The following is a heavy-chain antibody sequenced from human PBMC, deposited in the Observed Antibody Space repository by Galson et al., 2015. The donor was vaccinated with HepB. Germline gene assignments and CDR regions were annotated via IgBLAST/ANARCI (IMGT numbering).Heavy chain of an antibody. Sequence: LSLTCAVYGGSFSGYYWSWIRQPPGKGLEWIGEINHSGSTNYNPSLKSRVTISVDTSKNQFSLKLSSVTAADTAVYYCARRINVYSSSFRFDPWGQGTLVTVSS. CDR2: INHSGST. CDR3: ARRINVYSSSFRFDP. J-gene: IGHJ5*02. D-gene: IGHD6-6*01. V-gene: IGHV4-34*01. CDR1: GGSFSGYY.